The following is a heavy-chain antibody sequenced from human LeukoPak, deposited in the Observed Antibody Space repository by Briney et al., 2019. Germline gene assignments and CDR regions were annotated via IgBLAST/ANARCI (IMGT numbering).Heavy chain of an antibody. Sequence: GGSLRLSCAASGFTFSSYAMHWVRQAPGKGLEWVAVISYDGSNKYYADSVKGRFTISRDNSKNTLYLRMNSLRAEDTAVYYCARELNSYGDDYWGQGTLVTVSS. V-gene: IGHV3-30-3*01. CDR3: ARELNSYGDDY. J-gene: IGHJ4*02. CDR2: ISYDGSNK. D-gene: IGHD5-18*01. CDR1: GFTFSSYA.